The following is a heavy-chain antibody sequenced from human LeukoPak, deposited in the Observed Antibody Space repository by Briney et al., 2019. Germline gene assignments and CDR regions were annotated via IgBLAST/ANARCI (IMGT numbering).Heavy chain of an antibody. CDR1: GGSISSSNW. CDR3: ARDCSGGSCYGAFDI. V-gene: IGHV4-4*02. J-gene: IGHJ3*02. Sequence: SGTLSLTCAVSGGSISSSNWWNWVRQPPGKGLEWIGYIYDSGSTYYNPSLKSRITISVDTSENRFSLKLSSVTATDTAVYYCARDCSGGSCYGAFDIWGQGTMVTVSS. D-gene: IGHD2-15*01. CDR2: IYDSGST.